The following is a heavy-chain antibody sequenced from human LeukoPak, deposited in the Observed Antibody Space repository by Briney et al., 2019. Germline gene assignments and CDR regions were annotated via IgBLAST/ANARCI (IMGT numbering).Heavy chain of an antibody. CDR2: ISWNSGSI. Sequence: SGGSLRLSCATSGFTFDDYAMHWVRQAPGKGLEWVSGISWNSGSIGYADSVKGRFTISRDNSKNTLYLQMNSLRAEDTAVYYCARDPYSSGVFDPWGQGTLVTVSS. D-gene: IGHD6-19*01. V-gene: IGHV3-9*01. CDR3: ARDPYSSGVFDP. CDR1: GFTFDDYA. J-gene: IGHJ5*02.